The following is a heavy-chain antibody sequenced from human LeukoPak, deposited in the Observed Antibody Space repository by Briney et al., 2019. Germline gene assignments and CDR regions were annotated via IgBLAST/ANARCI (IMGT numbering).Heavy chain of an antibody. CDR3: ARGPVVVAAKRYYFDY. CDR1: GGTFSSYA. Sequence: SVKVSCKASGGTFSSYAISWGRQAPGQGREWMGGIIPIFGTANYAQKFQGRVTITTDESTSTAYMELSSLRSEDTAVYYSARGPVVVAAKRYYFDYWGQGTLVTVSS. CDR2: IIPIFGTA. V-gene: IGHV1-69*05. D-gene: IGHD2-15*01. J-gene: IGHJ4*02.